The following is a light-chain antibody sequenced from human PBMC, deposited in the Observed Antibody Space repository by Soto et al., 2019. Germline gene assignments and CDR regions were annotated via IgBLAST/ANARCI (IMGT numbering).Light chain of an antibody. V-gene: IGLV2-14*01. CDR2: EVS. CDR3: SSYTTSSTPAL. Sequence: QSALTQPASVSGSPGQSITISCTGTSSDFGFYNYVSWYQHHPGKAPKLMIYEVSNRPSGVSYRFSGSKSGNTASLTISGLQAEDEAVYYCSSYTTSSTPALFGGGTKLTVL. J-gene: IGLJ2*01. CDR1: SSDFGFYNY.